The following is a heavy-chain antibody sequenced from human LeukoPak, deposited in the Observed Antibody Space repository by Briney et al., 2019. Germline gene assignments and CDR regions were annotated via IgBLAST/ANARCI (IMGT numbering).Heavy chain of an antibody. CDR1: GFSFISYS. CDR3: ARGATTTRFGRFDP. J-gene: IGHJ5*02. CDR2: ISSSSDYR. V-gene: IGHV3-21*01. D-gene: IGHD4-17*01. Sequence: PGGSLRLSCAASGFSFISYSMNWVRQAPGKGLEWVSSISSSSDYRYHADSVKGRFTISRDSPKKSLYLQMNSLRAEDTAVYYCARGATTTRFGRFDPWGQGTLVIVSS.